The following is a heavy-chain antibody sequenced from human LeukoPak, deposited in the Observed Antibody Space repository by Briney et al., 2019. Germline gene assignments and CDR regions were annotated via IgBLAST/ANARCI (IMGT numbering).Heavy chain of an antibody. CDR1: GGSISSYY. CDR2: IYYSGST. J-gene: IGHJ4*02. CDR3: ARGARGYSYGHFDY. D-gene: IGHD5-18*01. Sequence: KSSETLSLTCTVSGGSISSYYWSWIRQPPGKGLEWIGYIYYSGSTNYNPSPKSRVTISVDTSKNQFSLKLSSVTAADTAVYYCARGARGYSYGHFDYWGQGTLVTVSS. V-gene: IGHV4-59*01.